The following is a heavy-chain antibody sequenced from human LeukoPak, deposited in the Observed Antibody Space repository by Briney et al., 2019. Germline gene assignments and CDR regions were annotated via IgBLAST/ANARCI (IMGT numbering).Heavy chain of an antibody. CDR3: ARLVGSRSCSGGTCYSDY. V-gene: IGHV3-7*01. CDR2: INQDGSAK. CDR1: GFTLSSHW. D-gene: IGHD2-15*01. Sequence: GGSLRLSCAASGFTLSSHWMTWVRQAPGKGLEWVANINQDGSAKYYVDSVKGRFTISRDNAKNSMYLQMNSLRDEDTAVYYCARLVGSRSCSGGTCYSDYWGQGTLVTVSS. J-gene: IGHJ4*02.